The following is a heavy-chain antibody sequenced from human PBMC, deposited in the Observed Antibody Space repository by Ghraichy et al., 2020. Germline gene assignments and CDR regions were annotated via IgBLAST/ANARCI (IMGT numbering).Heavy chain of an antibody. D-gene: IGHD3-3*01. J-gene: IGHJ6*03. CDR1: GFTFSSYA. V-gene: IGHV3-23*01. Sequence: GSLNISCAASGFTFSSYAMSWVRQAPGKGLEWVSAISGSGGSTYYADSVKGRFTISRDNSKNTLYLQMNSLRAEDTAVYYCTIFGVVITDYYYMDVWGKGTTVTVSS. CDR3: TIFGVVITDYYYMDV. CDR2: ISGSGGST.